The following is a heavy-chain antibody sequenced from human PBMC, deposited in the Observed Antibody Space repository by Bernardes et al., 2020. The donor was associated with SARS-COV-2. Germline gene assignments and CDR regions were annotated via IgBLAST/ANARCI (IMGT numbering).Heavy chain of an antibody. CDR2: IRSKAYGGTT. D-gene: IGHD5-12*01. V-gene: IGHV3-49*04. J-gene: IGHJ4*02. CDR1: GFTFGDYA. Sequence: GGSLRLSCTASGFTFGDYAMSWVRQAPGKGLEWVGFIRSKAYGGTTEYAASVKGRFTISRDDSKSIAYLQMNSLKTEDTAVYYCTRDAKRGGWLQFSGDDDYWGQGTLVTVSS. CDR3: TRDAKRGGWLQFSGDDDY.